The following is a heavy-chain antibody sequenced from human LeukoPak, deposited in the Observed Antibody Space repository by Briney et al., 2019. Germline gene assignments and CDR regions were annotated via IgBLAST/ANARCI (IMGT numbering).Heavy chain of an antibody. D-gene: IGHD3-16*02. CDR3: ARHRYDYVWGSYRPGPFDI. J-gene: IGHJ3*02. V-gene: IGHV4-39*07. CDR2: IYYSGST. Sequence: SETLSLTCTVSGGSISSSSYYWGWIRQPPGKGLEWIGSIYYSGSTYYNPSLKSRVTISVDTSKNQFSLKLSSVTAADTAVYYCARHRYDYVWGSYRPGPFDIWGQGTMVTVSS. CDR1: GGSISSSSYY.